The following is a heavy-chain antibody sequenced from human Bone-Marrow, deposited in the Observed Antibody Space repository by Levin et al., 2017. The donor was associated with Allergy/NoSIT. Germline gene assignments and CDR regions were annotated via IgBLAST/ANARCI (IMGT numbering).Heavy chain of an antibody. Sequence: SGGSLRLSCEASGFLFRNYWMSWVRQTPGKGLECVANIKQDSSETYYVDSLKGRFIISRDNAKNSLYLQMNSLRSEDTALYYCVKDVRIQWRYGFDIWGQGTMVSVSS. CDR1: GFLFRNYW. D-gene: IGHD2-15*01. CDR2: IKQDSSET. CDR3: VKDVRIQWRYGFDI. J-gene: IGHJ3*02. V-gene: IGHV3-7*01.